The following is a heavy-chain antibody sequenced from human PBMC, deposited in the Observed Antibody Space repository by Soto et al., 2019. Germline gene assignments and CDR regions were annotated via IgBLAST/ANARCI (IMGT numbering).Heavy chain of an antibody. D-gene: IGHD4-4*01. CDR2: MNPHSGNT. CDR1: GYTFTSYD. J-gene: IGHJ6*03. Sequence: ASVKVSCKASGYTFTSYDINWVRQATGQGLEWMGWMNPHSGNTGYAQTFQGRVTKTRHTSISTAYMELSSLRSEDPAVYYFARAYSNYYYYMDVWGKGTTVTVSS. V-gene: IGHV1-8*01. CDR3: ARAYSNYYYYMDV.